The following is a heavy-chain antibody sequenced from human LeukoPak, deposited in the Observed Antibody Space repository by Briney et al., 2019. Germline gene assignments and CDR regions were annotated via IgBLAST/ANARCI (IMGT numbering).Heavy chain of an antibody. Sequence: AGGSLRLSCAASGFTFSSYGMHWVRQAPGKGLEWVAFIRYDGSNKYYADSVKGRFTISRDNSKNTLYLQMNSLRAEDTAVYYCAKGRRRWLQLGWFDPWGQGTLVTVSS. D-gene: IGHD5-24*01. V-gene: IGHV3-30*02. J-gene: IGHJ5*02. CDR1: GFTFSSYG. CDR2: IRYDGSNK. CDR3: AKGRRRWLQLGWFDP.